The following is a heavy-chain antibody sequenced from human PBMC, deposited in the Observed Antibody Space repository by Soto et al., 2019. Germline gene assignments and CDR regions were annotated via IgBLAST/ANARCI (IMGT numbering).Heavy chain of an antibody. J-gene: IGHJ6*02. CDR2: IYPGDSDT. CDR3: VRHTDYYGSGSPREPEYYYYYYGMDV. V-gene: IGHV5-51*01. CDR1: GYSFTSYW. Sequence: PGESLKISCKGSGYSFTSYWIGWVRQVPGKGLEWMGIIYPGDSDTRYSPSFQGQATIPADKSISTAYLQWSSLKASDTAMYYCVRHTDYYGSGSPREPEYYYYYYGMDVWGQGTTVTVSS. D-gene: IGHD3-10*01.